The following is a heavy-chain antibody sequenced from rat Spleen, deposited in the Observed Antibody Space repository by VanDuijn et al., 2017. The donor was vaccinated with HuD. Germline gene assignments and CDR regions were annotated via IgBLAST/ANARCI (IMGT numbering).Heavy chain of an antibody. CDR1: GFTFNNYW. D-gene: IGHD5-1*01. V-gene: IGHV5-31*01. CDR2: ISTGGGNT. CDR3: ATTPGRPFAY. J-gene: IGHJ3*01. Sequence: EVQLVESGGGLVQPGRSLKLSCVASGFTFNNYWMTWIRQAPGKGLEWVASISTGGGNTYYRDSVKGRFTISRDNAKSTLYLQMDSLRSEDTATYYCATTPGRPFAYWGQGTLVTVSS.